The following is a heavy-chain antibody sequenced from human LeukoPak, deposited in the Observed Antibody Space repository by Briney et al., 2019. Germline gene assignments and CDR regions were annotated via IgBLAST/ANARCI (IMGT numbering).Heavy chain of an antibody. CDR2: IYSGGST. V-gene: IGHV3-66*02. CDR1: GFTVSSNY. CDR3: ASIAAAGTAFWFDP. Sequence: GGSLRLSCAASGFTVSSNYMSGVRQAPGKGLEWVSVIYSGGSTYYADSVKGRFTISRDNSKNTLYLQMNSLRAEDTAVYYCASIAAAGTAFWFDPWGQGTLVTVSS. D-gene: IGHD6-13*01. J-gene: IGHJ5*02.